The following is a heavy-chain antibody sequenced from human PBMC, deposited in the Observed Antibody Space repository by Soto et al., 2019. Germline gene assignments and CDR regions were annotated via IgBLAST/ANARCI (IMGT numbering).Heavy chain of an antibody. Sequence: EVQLLESGGGLVQPGGSLRLSCAASGFTFSSYAMSWVRQAPGKGLEWVSAISGSGGSTYYADSVKGRFTISRDNSKNTLYLQMNSRRAEDTAVYYCAKYGSGYDFWSGYYYYMDVWGKGTTVTVSS. D-gene: IGHD3-3*01. CDR2: ISGSGGST. CDR1: GFTFSSYA. CDR3: AKYGSGYDFWSGYYYYMDV. J-gene: IGHJ6*03. V-gene: IGHV3-23*01.